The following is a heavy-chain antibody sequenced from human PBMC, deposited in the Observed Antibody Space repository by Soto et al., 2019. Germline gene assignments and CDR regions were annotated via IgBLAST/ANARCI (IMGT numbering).Heavy chain of an antibody. CDR2: ISYDGSKK. V-gene: IGHV3-30*18. Sequence: PWGSLRVSCASPGLTFRNYGMDWVRQAPGKGLEWVAVISYDGSKKYYADSVKGRFTISRDNSKNTLYLQMNSLRAEDTAVYYCAKVPDQSSPHDYWGQGTLVTVSS. D-gene: IGHD6-13*01. CDR1: GLTFRNYG. J-gene: IGHJ4*02. CDR3: AKVPDQSSPHDY.